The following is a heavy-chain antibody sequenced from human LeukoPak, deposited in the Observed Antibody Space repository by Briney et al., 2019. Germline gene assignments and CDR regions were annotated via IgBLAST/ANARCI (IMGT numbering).Heavy chain of an antibody. CDR2: IRYDGSNK. J-gene: IGHJ4*02. V-gene: IGHV3-30*02. D-gene: IGHD3-22*01. CDR3: AKDSSYDSSGYYFRDYFDY. CDR1: GFTFSSYG. Sequence: GGSLRLSCAASGFTFSSYGMHWVRQAPGKGLEWVAFIRYDGSNKYYADSVKGRFTISRDNSKNTLYLQMNSLRAEDTAVYYCAKDSSYDSSGYYFRDYFDYWGQGTLVTVSS.